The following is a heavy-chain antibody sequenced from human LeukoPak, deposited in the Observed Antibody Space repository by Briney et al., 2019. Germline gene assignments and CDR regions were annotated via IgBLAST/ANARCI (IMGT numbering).Heavy chain of an antibody. J-gene: IGHJ6*03. V-gene: IGHV4-39*07. CDR1: GRSISSSSYY. D-gene: IGHD2-15*01. CDR3: ARGYCSGGSCYSYYYYNYMDV. CDR2: IYYSGST. Sequence: SETLSLTCTVSGRSISSSSYYWGWIRQPPGKGLEWIASIYYSGSTYYNPSLKSRVTISVDTSKNQFSLKLSSVTAADTAVYYCARGYCSGGSCYSYYYYNYMDVWGKGTTVTVSS.